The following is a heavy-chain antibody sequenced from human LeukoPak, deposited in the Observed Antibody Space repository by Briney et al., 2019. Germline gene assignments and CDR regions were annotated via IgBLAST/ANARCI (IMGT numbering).Heavy chain of an antibody. V-gene: IGHV4-34*01. D-gene: IGHD4-17*01. Sequence: PSETLSLTCAVYGGSFIGFHWNWIRQPPGKGLEWIGDINHSGSTNYNPSLTSRVTISVDPSKNQFSLNLSSVTAADTAVYYCASIGTTVTTFDYWGQGTLVTVSS. CDR2: INHSGST. CDR3: ASIGTTVTTFDY. CDR1: GGSFIGFH. J-gene: IGHJ4*02.